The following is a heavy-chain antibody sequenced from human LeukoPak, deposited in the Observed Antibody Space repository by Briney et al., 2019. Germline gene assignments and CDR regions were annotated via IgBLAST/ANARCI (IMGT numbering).Heavy chain of an antibody. J-gene: IGHJ6*02. D-gene: IGHD3-10*01. V-gene: IGHV3-23*01. CDR1: GFTFSSYA. CDR3: AKHIFPYMVRGVTPYGMDV. CDR2: ISGSGGST. Sequence: GGSLRLSCAASGFTFSSYAMSWVRQAPGKGLEWVSAISGSGGSTYYADPVKGRFTISRDNSKNTLYLQMNSLRAEDTAVYYCAKHIFPYMVRGVTPYGMDVWGQGTTVTVSS.